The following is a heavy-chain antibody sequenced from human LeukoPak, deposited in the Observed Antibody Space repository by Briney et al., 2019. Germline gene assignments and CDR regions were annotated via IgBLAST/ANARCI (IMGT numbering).Heavy chain of an antibody. V-gene: IGHV4-4*02. D-gene: IGHD6-13*01. CDR3: ARVLGAAAPGYYYCYGMDV. CDR1: GGSISSSNW. Sequence: PSETLSLTCAVSGGSISSSNWWSWVRQPPGKGLDWIGGIYHSGSTNYKPSLKSRVTISVDKSKNQFSLKLSSVTAADTAVYYCARVLGAAAPGYYYCYGMDVWGKGTTVTVSS. J-gene: IGHJ6*04. CDR2: IYHSGST.